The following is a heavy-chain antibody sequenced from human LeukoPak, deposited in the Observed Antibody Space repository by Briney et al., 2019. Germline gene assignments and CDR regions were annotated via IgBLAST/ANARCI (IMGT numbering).Heavy chain of an antibody. J-gene: IGHJ4*02. CDR2: ISSSGSTI. V-gene: IGHV3-11*04. D-gene: IGHD2-2*01. Sequence: GGSLRLSCAASGFTFSDYYMSWIRQAPGKGLEWVSYISSSGSTIYYADSVKGRFTISRDNAKNSLYLQMNSLRAEDTAVYYCARLGGYCSSTSCSQYYFDYWGQGTLVTVSS. CDR1: GFTFSDYY. CDR3: ARLGGYCSSTSCSQYYFDY.